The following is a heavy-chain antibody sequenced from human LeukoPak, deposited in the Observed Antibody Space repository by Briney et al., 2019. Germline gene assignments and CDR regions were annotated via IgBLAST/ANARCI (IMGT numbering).Heavy chain of an antibody. CDR2: IYYSGST. V-gene: IGHV4-59*12. CDR3: ARFKRWNPYYFDY. J-gene: IGHJ4*02. CDR1: GGSISSYY. Sequence: PSETLSLTCTVSGGSISSYYWSWIRQPPGKGLEWIGYIYYSGSTNYNPSLKSRVTISVDTSKNQFSLKLSSVTAADTAVYYCARFKRWNPYYFDYWGQGTLVTVSS. D-gene: IGHD1-1*01.